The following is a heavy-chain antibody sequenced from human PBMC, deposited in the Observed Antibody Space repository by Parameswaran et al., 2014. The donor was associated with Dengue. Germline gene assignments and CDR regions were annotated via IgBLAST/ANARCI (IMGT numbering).Heavy chain of an antibody. J-gene: IGHJ5*02. CDR3: ARSVLRSSGYSSSPRWFDP. D-gene: IGHD6-6*01. V-gene: IGHV4-34*01. CDR2: INHSGST. Sequence: WIRQPPGKGLEWIGEINHSGSTNYNPSLKSRVTISVDTSKNQFSLKLSSVTAADTAVYYCARSVLRSSGYSSSPRWFDPWGQGTLVTVSS.